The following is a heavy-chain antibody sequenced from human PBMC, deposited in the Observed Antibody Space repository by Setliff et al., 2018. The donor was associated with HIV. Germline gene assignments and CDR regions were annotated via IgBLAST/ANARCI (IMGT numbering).Heavy chain of an antibody. J-gene: IGHJ4*01. CDR3: ARNQGDSSGWYAGDY. D-gene: IGHD6-19*01. CDR1: GYTFTSYP. V-gene: IGHV1-46*01. Sequence: ASVKVSCKASGYTFTSYPMHWVRQAPGQGLEWMGVINTSGGSAGYAEKFRGRVTMTRDTSTSTIYMDLRNLRSEDTAVYYCARNQGDSSGWYAGDYWGHGTLVTVSS. CDR2: INTSGGSA.